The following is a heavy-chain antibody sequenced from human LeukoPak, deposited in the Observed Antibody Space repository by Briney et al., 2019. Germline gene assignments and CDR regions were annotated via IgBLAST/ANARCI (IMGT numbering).Heavy chain of an antibody. CDR3: AGDTAIMVRGVTRFDY. V-gene: IGHV1-18*01. D-gene: IGHD3-10*01. J-gene: IGHJ4*02. Sequence: GASVKVSCKASGYTFTSYGISWVRQAPGQGLEWMGWTSAYNGNTNYAQKLQGRVTMTTDTSASTAYMELRSLRSDDTAVYYCAGDTAIMVRGVTRFDYWGQGTLVTASS. CDR2: TSAYNGNT. CDR1: GYTFTSYG.